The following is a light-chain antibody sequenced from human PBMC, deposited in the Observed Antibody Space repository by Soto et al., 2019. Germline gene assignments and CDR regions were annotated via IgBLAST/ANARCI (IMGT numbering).Light chain of an antibody. CDR3: QQHGVSPRFS. CDR1: QSVIDNY. J-gene: IGKJ2*03. CDR2: AAS. Sequence: EIVLTQSPGTLSLSPGERASLSCRASQSVIDNYLAWYQQKPGQAPRLLIYAASNRATGIPDRFSGSGSGTDFSLTISRVEPEDFAVYYCQQHGVSPRFSFGQGTKLEIK. V-gene: IGKV3-20*01.